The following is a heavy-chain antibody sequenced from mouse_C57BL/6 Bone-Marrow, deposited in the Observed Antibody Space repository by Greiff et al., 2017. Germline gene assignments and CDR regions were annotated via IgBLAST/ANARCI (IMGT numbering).Heavy chain of an antibody. CDR3: ARSGDYGDYYAMDY. CDR2: IDPSDSYP. J-gene: IGHJ4*01. Sequence: QVQLQQPGAELVMPGASVKLSCKASGYTFTSYWMHWVKQRPGQGLEWIGEIDPSDSYPTYNQKFKGKSTLTVDKSSSTAYMQLSSLTSEDSAVYYCARSGDYGDYYAMDYWGQGTSVTVSS. CDR1: GYTFTSYW. D-gene: IGHD2-4*01. V-gene: IGHV1-69*01.